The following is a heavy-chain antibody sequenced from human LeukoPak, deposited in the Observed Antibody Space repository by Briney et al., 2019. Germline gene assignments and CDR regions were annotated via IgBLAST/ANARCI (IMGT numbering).Heavy chain of an antibody. Sequence: ASVKVSCKTSGYTFTSYDINWVRQATGQGLEWLGFLNPNSGNTGYAQKFQGRVTMTRNTSLRTAYMELSSLRSEDTAVYYCARDRKGDTAMVTRNDAFDIWGQGTMVTVSS. CDR1: GYTFTSYD. CDR2: LNPNSGNT. D-gene: IGHD5-18*01. CDR3: ARDRKGDTAMVTRNDAFDI. J-gene: IGHJ3*02. V-gene: IGHV1-8*01.